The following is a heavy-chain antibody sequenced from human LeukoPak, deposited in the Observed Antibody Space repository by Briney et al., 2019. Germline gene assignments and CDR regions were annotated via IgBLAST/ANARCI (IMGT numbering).Heavy chain of an antibody. CDR2: IYYSGST. J-gene: IGHJ4*02. CDR1: GGSISSSSYY. Sequence: PETLSLTCTVSGGSISSSSYYWGWIRQPPGKGLEWIGSIYYSGSTYYNPSLKSRVTISVDTSKNQFSLKLSSVTAADTAVYYCARGGDIVVVPAENYFDYWGQGTLVTVSS. CDR3: ARGGDIVVVPAENYFDY. D-gene: IGHD2-2*01. V-gene: IGHV4-39*07.